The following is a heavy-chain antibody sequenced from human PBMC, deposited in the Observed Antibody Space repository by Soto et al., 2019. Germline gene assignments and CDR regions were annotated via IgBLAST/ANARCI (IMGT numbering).Heavy chain of an antibody. J-gene: IGHJ5*02. CDR2: INPNSGGT. V-gene: IGHV1-2*04. D-gene: IGHD6-13*01. CDR1: GYTFTGYY. CDR3: AREGIAAAGTGEGWFDP. Sequence: GASVKVSCKASGYTFTGYYMHWVRQAPGQGLEWMGWINPNSGGTNYAQKFQGWVTMTRDTSISTAYMELSRLRSDDTAVYYCAREGIAAAGTGEGWFDPWGQGTLVTVSS.